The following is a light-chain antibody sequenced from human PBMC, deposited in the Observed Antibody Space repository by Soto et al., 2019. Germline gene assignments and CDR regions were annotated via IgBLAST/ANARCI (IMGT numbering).Light chain of an antibody. Sequence: EIVMTQSPATLSVSPGERVTLSCKASQSVSKNLVWYQQKPGQAPRLLIYGASTRVTGVPARFSGLGSGTDFALTISSLEPEDFAVYYCHHRGNGITFGQGTRQEIK. CDR3: HHRGNGIT. CDR1: QSVSKN. J-gene: IGKJ5*01. V-gene: IGKV3-15*01. CDR2: GAS.